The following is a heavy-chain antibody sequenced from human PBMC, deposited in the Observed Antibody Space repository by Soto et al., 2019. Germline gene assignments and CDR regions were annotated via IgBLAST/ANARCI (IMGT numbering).Heavy chain of an antibody. CDR2: ISPYNGNT. Sequence: ASVKVSCKASGYTFTNFGINWVRQAPGLGLEWVGWISPYNGNTQTVEKLQGRVTMTTDTSTSTAYMELRSLRSDDTAVYYCARGRDYGDFYFGYWGQGTLVTVSA. D-gene: IGHD4-17*01. CDR1: GYTFTNFG. CDR3: ARGRDYGDFYFGY. J-gene: IGHJ4*02. V-gene: IGHV1-18*01.